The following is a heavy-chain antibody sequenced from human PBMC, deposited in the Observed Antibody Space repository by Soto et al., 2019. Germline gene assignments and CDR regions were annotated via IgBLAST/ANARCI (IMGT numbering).Heavy chain of an antibody. Sequence: QLQLQESGPGLVKPSETLSLTCTVSGGSISSSSYYWGWIRQPPGKGLEWIGIIYYSGSTYYNPSLKSRVTISVDTSKNQFSLKLSSVIATDTAVYYCATSNWFDPWGQGTLGTVSS. J-gene: IGHJ5*02. CDR2: IYYSGST. CDR1: GGSISSSSYY. CDR3: ATSNWFDP. V-gene: IGHV4-39*01.